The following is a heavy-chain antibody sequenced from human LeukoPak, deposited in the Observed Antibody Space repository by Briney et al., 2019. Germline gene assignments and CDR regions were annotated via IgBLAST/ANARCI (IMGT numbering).Heavy chain of an antibody. D-gene: IGHD3-10*01. J-gene: IGHJ4*02. CDR2: IYSGGST. V-gene: IGHV3-53*01. Sequence: PGGSLRLSCAASGFTVSSNYMSWVRQAPGKGLEWVSVIYSGGSTYYADSVKGRFTISRDNSKNTLYLQMNSLRAEDTAVYYCASGLLWFGELSDYWGQGTLVTVSS. CDR3: ASGLLWFGELSDY. CDR1: GFTVSSNY.